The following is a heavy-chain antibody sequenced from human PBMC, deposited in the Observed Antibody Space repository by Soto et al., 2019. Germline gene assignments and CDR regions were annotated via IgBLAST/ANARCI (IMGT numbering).Heavy chain of an antibody. CDR2: MKPNSGNT. CDR1: GYTFTSYD. Sequence: QVQLVQSGAEVKKPGASVKISCKASGYTFTSYDINWVRQAAGQGLEWMGWMKPNSGNTGYAQKLEGRGTMTGNTSTNSAYMELCGLRYEDMAVYYCAISGYCPSGVCYFGDFEFWGQGSLVTVSS. CDR3: AISGYCPSGVCYFGDFEF. J-gene: IGHJ4*02. D-gene: IGHD2-8*01. V-gene: IGHV1-8*01.